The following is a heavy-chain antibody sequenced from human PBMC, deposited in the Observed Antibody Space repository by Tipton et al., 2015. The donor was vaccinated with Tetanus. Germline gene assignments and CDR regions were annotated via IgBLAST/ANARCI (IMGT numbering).Heavy chain of an antibody. V-gene: IGHV3-21*01. CDR2: ISDSTDYI. D-gene: IGHD3-9*01. J-gene: IGHJ6*02. CDR1: RFTFSHYS. CDR3: ARGGGLPYFDSPGGMDV. Sequence: SLRLSCAAFRFTFSHYSMTWVRQAPGKGLEWVSSISDSTDYIYYADSVRGRFTVSRDNAKNSLYLQMNSLRVEDTAVYYCARGGGLPYFDSPGGMDVWGQGTTVTVSS.